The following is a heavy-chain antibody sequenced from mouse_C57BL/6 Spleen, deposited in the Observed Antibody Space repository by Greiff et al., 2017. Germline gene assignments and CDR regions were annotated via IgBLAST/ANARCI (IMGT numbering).Heavy chain of an antibody. J-gene: IGHJ2*01. CDR1: GYTFTSYW. V-gene: IGHV1-64*01. Sequence: QVQLQQPGAELVKPGASVKLSCKASGYTFTSYWMHWVKQRPGQGLEWIGMIHPNSGSTNYNEKFKSKATLTVDKSSSTAYMQLSSLTSEDSAVYYCARRSVDYYGSSYDFDYWGQGTTLTVSS. CDR3: ARRSVDYYGSSYDFDY. D-gene: IGHD1-1*01. CDR2: IHPNSGST.